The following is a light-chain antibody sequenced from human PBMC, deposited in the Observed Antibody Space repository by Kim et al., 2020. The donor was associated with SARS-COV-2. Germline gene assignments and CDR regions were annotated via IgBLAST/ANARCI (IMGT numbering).Light chain of an antibody. CDR2: RNN. CDR3: AAWDVSLSGVI. J-gene: IGLJ2*01. CDR1: RSNIESDY. Sequence: GQRVAMSCSGSRSNIESDYVYWYQQRPGTAPKLLIYRNNERPSGVPDRFSGSKSGTVASLAISGLRSEDEADYHCAAWDVSLSGVIFGGGTQLTVL. V-gene: IGLV1-47*01.